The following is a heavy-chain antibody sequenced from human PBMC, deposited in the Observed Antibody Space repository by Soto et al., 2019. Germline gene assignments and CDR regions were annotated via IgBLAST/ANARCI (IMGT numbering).Heavy chain of an antibody. D-gene: IGHD5-12*01. J-gene: IGHJ4*02. Sequence: QVQLQESGPGLVKPSQTLSLTCTVSGGSISSGDYYWSWIRQPPGKGLEWIGYIYYSGSTYYNPSLKRRVTISVDTSKNQFSLKLSSVTAADTAVYYCAREVGGLKWLRLKYFDYWGQGTLVTVSS. CDR1: GGSISSGDYY. V-gene: IGHV4-30-4*01. CDR2: IYYSGST. CDR3: AREVGGLKWLRLKYFDY.